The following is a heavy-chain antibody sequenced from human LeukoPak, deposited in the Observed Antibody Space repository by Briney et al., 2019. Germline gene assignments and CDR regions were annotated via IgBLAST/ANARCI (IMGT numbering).Heavy chain of an antibody. Sequence: GGSLRLSCAASGFTFSSYAMSWVRQAPGKGLEWVAVISYDGSNKYYADSVKGRFTISRDNSKNTLYLQMNSLRAEDTAVYYCARGGKGGYCSGGSCYLLNSRFDPWGQGTLVTVSS. CDR1: GFTFSSYA. CDR2: ISYDGSNK. V-gene: IGHV3-30-3*01. CDR3: ARGGKGGYCSGGSCYLLNSRFDP. J-gene: IGHJ5*02. D-gene: IGHD2-15*01.